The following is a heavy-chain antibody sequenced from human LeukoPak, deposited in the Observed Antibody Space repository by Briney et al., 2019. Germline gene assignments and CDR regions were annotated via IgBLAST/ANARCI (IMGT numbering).Heavy chain of an antibody. CDR2: INPNSGGT. D-gene: IGHD3-10*01. Sequence: VSVKVSCKASGYTFTGYYMHWVRQAPGQGLEWMGWINPNSGGTNYAQKFQGRVTMTRDTSISTAYMELSRLRSDDTAVYYCARDPLPGRGVIIRGPYDAFDIWGQGTMVTVSS. CDR1: GYTFTGYY. J-gene: IGHJ3*02. CDR3: ARDPLPGRGVIIRGPYDAFDI. V-gene: IGHV1-2*02.